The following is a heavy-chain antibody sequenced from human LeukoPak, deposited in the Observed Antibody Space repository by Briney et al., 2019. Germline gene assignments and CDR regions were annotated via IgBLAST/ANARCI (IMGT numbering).Heavy chain of an antibody. Sequence: NPGGSLRLSCAASGFTFGSYAMSWVRQAPGRGLEWVSTIGGSGRSTYYADSVKGRFTISRDNSKYTLYLEMNSLRAEDTAVYYCAKDPPSSGTTFDYWGQGALVAVSS. D-gene: IGHD3-10*01. CDR3: AKDPPSSGTTFDY. CDR2: IGGSGRST. V-gene: IGHV3-23*01. CDR1: GFTFGSYA. J-gene: IGHJ4*02.